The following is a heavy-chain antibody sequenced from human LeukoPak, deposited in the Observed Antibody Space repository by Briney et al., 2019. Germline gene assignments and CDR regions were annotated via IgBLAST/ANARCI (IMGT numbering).Heavy chain of an antibody. D-gene: IGHD6-13*01. CDR1: GFTFSSYG. J-gene: IGHJ6*02. CDR3: ARDPYSSTGMDV. CDR2: IWYDGSNK. Sequence: GGSLRLSCAASGFTFSSYGMHWVRQAPAKGLEWVAVIWYDGSNKYYADSVKGRFTISRDNSKNTLYLQMNSLRAEDTAVYYCARDPYSSTGMDVWGQGITVTVSS. V-gene: IGHV3-33*01.